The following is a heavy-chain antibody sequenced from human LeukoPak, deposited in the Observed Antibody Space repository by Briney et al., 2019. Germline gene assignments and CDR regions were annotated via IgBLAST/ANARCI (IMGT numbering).Heavy chain of an antibody. J-gene: IGHJ6*02. Sequence: SVKVSCKASGGTFSSYAISWVRQAPGQGLEWMGRIIPILGTANYAQKFQGRVTITADKSTSTAYMELSSLRSEDTAVYYCARGHPIVVVPAAMRTYYYGMDVWGQGTTVTVSS. D-gene: IGHD2-2*01. CDR2: IIPILGTA. V-gene: IGHV1-69*04. CDR3: ARGHPIVVVPAAMRTYYYGMDV. CDR1: GGTFSSYA.